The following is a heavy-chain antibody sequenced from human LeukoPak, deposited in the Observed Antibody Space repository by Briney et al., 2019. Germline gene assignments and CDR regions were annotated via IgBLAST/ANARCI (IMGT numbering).Heavy chain of an antibody. CDR2: ISYDGSNK. CDR1: GFTFSSYA. CDR3: ARASSGWYEVHFDY. V-gene: IGHV3-30*04. D-gene: IGHD6-19*01. Sequence: GGSLRLSCAASGFTFSSYAMHWVRQAPGKGLEWVAVISYDGSNKYYADSVKGRFTISRDNSKNTLYLQMNSLRAEDTAVYYCARASSGWYEVHFDYWGQGTLVTVSS. J-gene: IGHJ4*02.